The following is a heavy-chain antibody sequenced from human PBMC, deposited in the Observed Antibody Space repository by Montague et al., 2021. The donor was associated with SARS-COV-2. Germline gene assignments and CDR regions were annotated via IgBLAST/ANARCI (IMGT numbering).Heavy chain of an antibody. D-gene: IGHD3-3*01. V-gene: IGHV4-39*07. CDR1: GDSISSGRYY. J-gene: IGHJ4*02. CDR2: IYPSATT. CDR3: ARDSTFLLGYDSNTFVEY. Sequence: SETLSLTCTVSGDSISSGRYYWGWIRQPPGKGLEWIGNIYPSATTYYNPSLKSRVTISVDTSRNQFSMKLSSVTAADTAVYFCARDSTFLLGYDSNTFVEYWGQGTLVTVSS.